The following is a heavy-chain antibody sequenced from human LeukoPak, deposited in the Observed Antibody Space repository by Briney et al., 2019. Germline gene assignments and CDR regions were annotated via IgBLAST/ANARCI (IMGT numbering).Heavy chain of an antibody. Sequence: GGSLRLSCAASGFTFSSYAMHWVRQAPGKGLEWVAVISYDGSIKYYADSLKGRFTISRDSSKNTLYLQMSSVRAEDTAVYYCAREDGYYFDYWGQGTLVTVSS. CDR1: GFTFSSYA. CDR3: AREDGYYFDY. V-gene: IGHV3-30*04. D-gene: IGHD3-10*01. CDR2: ISYDGSIK. J-gene: IGHJ4*02.